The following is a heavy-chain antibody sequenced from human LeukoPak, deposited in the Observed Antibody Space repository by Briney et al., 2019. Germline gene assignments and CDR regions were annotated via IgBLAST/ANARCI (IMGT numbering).Heavy chain of an antibody. CDR1: GGSISGYY. CDR3: ARYYDGRALDY. Sequence: SETLSLTCTVSGGSISGYYWSWIRQPPGKGLEWIGYIYYIGSTNYNPSLKSRVTMSVDTSKSQFSLKLSFVTAADTAVYYCARYYDGRALDYWGQGTLVTVPS. D-gene: IGHD3-22*01. V-gene: IGHV4-59*01. CDR2: IYYIGST. J-gene: IGHJ4*02.